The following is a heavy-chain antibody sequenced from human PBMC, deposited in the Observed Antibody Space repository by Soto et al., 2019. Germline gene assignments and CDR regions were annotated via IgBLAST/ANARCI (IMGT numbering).Heavy chain of an antibody. V-gene: IGHV4-59*08. CDR3: ARQGFGQLHGLVDV. Sequence: QVQLQESGPGLVKPSETLSLTCSVSGGSITSHYCSWFRQPPGKGLEWIGYINHSGLTSYNPSLNRRVTMPVDTSKTQFSLKVNSVTAADTALYYCARQGFGQLHGLVDVWGPGTTVTVSS. J-gene: IGHJ6*02. CDR2: INHSGLT. D-gene: IGHD3-10*01. CDR1: GGSITSHY.